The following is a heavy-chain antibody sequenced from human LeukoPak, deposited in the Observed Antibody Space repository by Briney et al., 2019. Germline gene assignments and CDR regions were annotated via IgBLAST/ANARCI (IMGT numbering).Heavy chain of an antibody. CDR1: GGTFSSYA. D-gene: IGHD3-22*01. CDR2: IIPIFGTA. V-gene: IGHV1-69*05. Sequence: ASVKVSCKASGGTFSSYAISWVRQAPGQGLEWMGGIIPIFGTANCAQKFQGRVTITTDESTSTAYMELSSLRSEDTAVYYCATHYYDSSGYFDYWGQGTLVTVSS. CDR3: ATHYYDSSGYFDY. J-gene: IGHJ4*02.